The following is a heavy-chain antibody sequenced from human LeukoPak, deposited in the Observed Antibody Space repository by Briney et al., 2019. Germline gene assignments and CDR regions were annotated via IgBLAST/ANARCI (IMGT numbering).Heavy chain of an antibody. Sequence: SETLSLTCTVSGGSISSYYWSWIRQPPGKGLEWIGYIYYSGSTNYNPSLKSRVTISVDTSKNQFSLKLSSVTAADTAVYYCARVRAGLVDNWGQGTLVTVSS. V-gene: IGHV4-59*01. CDR2: IYYSGST. J-gene: IGHJ4*02. CDR1: GGSISSYY. D-gene: IGHD6-13*01. CDR3: ARVRAGLVDN.